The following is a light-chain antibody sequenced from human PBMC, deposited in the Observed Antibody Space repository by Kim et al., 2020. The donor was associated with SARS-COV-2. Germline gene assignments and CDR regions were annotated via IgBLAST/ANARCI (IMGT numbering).Light chain of an antibody. CDR3: QQLNTYPLT. CDR1: QAIINH. CDR2: DAT. V-gene: IGKV1-9*01. Sequence: GDRVIITCRASQAIINHLAWYQQKPGKAPKLLIYDATTLQSGVSSRFSGSGFGTDFTLTISSLQPEDVATYYCQQLNTYPLTFGGGTKVDIK. J-gene: IGKJ4*01.